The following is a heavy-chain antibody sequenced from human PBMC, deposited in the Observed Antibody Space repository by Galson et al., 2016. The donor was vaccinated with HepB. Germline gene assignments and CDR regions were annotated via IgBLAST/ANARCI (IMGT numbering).Heavy chain of an antibody. CDR1: GFTFSSYA. CDR2: ISGSGGST. V-gene: IGHV3-23*01. CDR3: VKGASMGWLQLQASYFDY. J-gene: IGHJ4*02. Sequence: SLRLSCAASGFTFSSYAMSWVRQAPGKGLEWVSIISGSGGSTYYADSVKGRFTISRDNSKNTLYVQMNSLRAEDTAVYYCVKGASMGWLQLQASYFDYWGQGTLVTVSS. D-gene: IGHD5-24*01.